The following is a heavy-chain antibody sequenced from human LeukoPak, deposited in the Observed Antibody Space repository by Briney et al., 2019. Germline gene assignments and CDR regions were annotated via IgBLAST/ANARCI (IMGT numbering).Heavy chain of an antibody. CDR2: IKSKTDGGTT. CDR1: GFTFSNAW. Sequence: GGSLRLSCAASGFTFSNAWMSWVRQAPGKGLEWVGRIKSKTDGGTTDYAAPVKGRFTISRDDSKNTLYLQMNSLKTEDTAVYYCTTGRYSSGWYYWYFDLWGRGTLVTVSS. V-gene: IGHV3-15*01. J-gene: IGHJ2*01. CDR3: TTGRYSSGWYYWYFDL. D-gene: IGHD6-19*01.